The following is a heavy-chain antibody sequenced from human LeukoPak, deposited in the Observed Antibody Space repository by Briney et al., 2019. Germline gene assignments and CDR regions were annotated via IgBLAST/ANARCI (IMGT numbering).Heavy chain of an antibody. D-gene: IGHD4-23*01. CDR3: ARDHGGNSGAFDI. J-gene: IGHJ3*02. V-gene: IGHV1-69*13. CDR2: IIPIFGTA. Sequence: SVKVSCKASGGTFSSYAISWVRQAPGQGLEWMGGIIPIFGTANYAQKFQGRVTITADESTSTAYMELSSLRSEDTAVYYCARDHGGNSGAFDIWGQGTMVTVSS. CDR1: GGTFSSYA.